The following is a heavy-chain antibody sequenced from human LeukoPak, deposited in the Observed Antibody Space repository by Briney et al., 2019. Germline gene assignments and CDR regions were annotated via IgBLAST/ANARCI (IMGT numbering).Heavy chain of an antibody. J-gene: IGHJ5*02. CDR3: ARGYDFWSAINWFDP. CDR2: IKQGGGEK. D-gene: IGHD3-3*01. Sequence: PGGSLRLSCAASGFTFSNAWMSWVRQAPGKGLEWVANIKQGGGEKYYVDSVKGRFTISRDNAKNSLFLQMNSLRAEDTAVYYCARGYDFWSAINWFDPWGQGTLVTVSS. V-gene: IGHV3-7*03. CDR1: GFTFSNAW.